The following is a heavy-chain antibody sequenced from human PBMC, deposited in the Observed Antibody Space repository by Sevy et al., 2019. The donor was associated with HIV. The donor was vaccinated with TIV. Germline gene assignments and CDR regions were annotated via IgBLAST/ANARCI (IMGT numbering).Heavy chain of an antibody. V-gene: IGHV1-8*01. Sequence: ASVKVSCKASGYTFTSYDINWVRQATGQGLEWMGWMNPNSGNTGYPEKFQGRVTMTRNTSISTAYMELSSLRSEDTAVYYCARGLSIAGGTTTIPGGDYWGQGTLVTVS. CDR3: ARGLSIAGGTTTIPGGDY. D-gene: IGHD6-6*01. J-gene: IGHJ4*02. CDR2: MNPNSGNT. CDR1: GYTFTSYD.